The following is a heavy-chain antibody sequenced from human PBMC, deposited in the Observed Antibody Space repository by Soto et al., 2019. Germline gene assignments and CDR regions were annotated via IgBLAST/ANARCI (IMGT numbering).Heavy chain of an antibody. CDR1: GYTFTSYA. CDR2: INAGNGDT. D-gene: IGHD3-10*01. CDR3: ARGVTRGSFPPFHL. J-gene: IGHJ5*02. V-gene: IGHV1-3*01. Sequence: GASVKVSCKASGYTFTSYAIHWVRQAPGQRLEYMGWINAGNGDTKCSQNFQGRVTITADQFTSTVYLELSGLRSDDTAVYYCARGVTRGSFPPFHLWGQGTLVTVSS.